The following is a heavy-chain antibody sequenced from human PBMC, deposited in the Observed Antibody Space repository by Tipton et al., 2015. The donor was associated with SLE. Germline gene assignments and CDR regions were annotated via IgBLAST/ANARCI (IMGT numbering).Heavy chain of an antibody. Sequence: SLRLSCAASGFTVSSNYMSWVRQAPGKGLEWVSVIYSGGSTYYADSVKGRFTISRDNSKNTLYLQMNSLRAEDTALYYCARGRGIAAAGLFDYWGQGTLVTVSS. V-gene: IGHV3-53*05. CDR3: ARGRGIAAAGLFDY. D-gene: IGHD6-13*01. CDR2: IYSGGST. J-gene: IGHJ4*02. CDR1: GFTVSSNY.